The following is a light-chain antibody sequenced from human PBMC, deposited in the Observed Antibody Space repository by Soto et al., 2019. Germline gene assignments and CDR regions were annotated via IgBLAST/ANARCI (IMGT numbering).Light chain of an antibody. V-gene: IGLV2-14*01. CDR1: SSDVGGYNY. J-gene: IGLJ1*01. CDR3: SSYTSSSTLYV. CDR2: DVS. Sequence: LTQPASVTGSPGQSITISCTGTSSDVGGYNYVSWYQQHPGKAPKLMIYDVSDRPSGVSNRFSGSKSGNTASLTISGLQAEDEADYYCSSYTSSSTLYVFGTGTKVTVL.